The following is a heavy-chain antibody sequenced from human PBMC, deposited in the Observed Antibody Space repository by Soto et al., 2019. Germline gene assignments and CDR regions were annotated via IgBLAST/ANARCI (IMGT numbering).Heavy chain of an antibody. Sequence: EVQLVESGGGLVQPGRSLRLSCAASGFTFDDYAMHWVRQAPGKGLEWVSGISWNSGSIGYADSVKGRFTISRDNAKNSLYLQMNSLRDEDTALYYCAKDTDEYQLLFMGFDPWGQGTLVTVSS. CDR2: ISWNSGSI. J-gene: IGHJ5*02. CDR3: AKDTDEYQLLFMGFDP. CDR1: GFTFDDYA. D-gene: IGHD2-2*01. V-gene: IGHV3-9*01.